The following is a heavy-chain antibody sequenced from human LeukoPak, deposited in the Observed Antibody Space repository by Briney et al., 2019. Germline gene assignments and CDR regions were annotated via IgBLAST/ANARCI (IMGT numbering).Heavy chain of an antibody. CDR2: IYYTGYT. D-gene: IGHD6-13*01. V-gene: IGHV4-39*07. CDR3: ARDRKLGYSSSWFDP. J-gene: IGHJ5*02. CDR1: GDSISNSNFY. Sequence: PSETLSLTCTVSGDSISNSNFYWGWIRQSPGKGLEWIGSIYYTGYTYYNPSLKTRVTISVDTSKNQFSLKLSSVTAADTAVYYCARDRKLGYSSSWFDPWGQGTLVTVSS.